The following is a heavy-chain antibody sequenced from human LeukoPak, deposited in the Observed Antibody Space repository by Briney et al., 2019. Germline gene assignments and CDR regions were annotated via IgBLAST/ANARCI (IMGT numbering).Heavy chain of an antibody. Sequence: SETLSLTCSVSGGSINNYYWSWIRQPAGKGLEWIGRIYTSGNTNYSPSFKSRVTMSVDMSQNQFSLKLSSVTAADTAVYYCATCSGGSCYWGQGTLVTVSS. J-gene: IGHJ4*02. V-gene: IGHV4-4*07. D-gene: IGHD2-15*01. CDR3: ATCSGGSCY. CDR2: IYTSGNT. CDR1: GGSINNYY.